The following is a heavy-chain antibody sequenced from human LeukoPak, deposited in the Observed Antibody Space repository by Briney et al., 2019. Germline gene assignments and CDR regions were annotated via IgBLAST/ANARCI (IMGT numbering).Heavy chain of an antibody. D-gene: IGHD1-1*01. CDR3: TTETGTAGELDY. V-gene: IGHV3-15*01. CDR1: GFTFSNAW. Sequence: KSGGSLRLSCAASGFTFSNAWLNWVRQAPGEGLEWLGRIKNKTDGGTIDYAAPVKDRFTISRDDSKNTLYLQMDSLKTEDTAVYYCTTETGTAGELDYWGQGTLVTVSS. J-gene: IGHJ4*02. CDR2: IKNKTDGGTI.